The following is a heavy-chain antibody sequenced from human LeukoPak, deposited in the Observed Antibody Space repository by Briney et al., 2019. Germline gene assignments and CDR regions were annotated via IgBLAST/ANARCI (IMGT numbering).Heavy chain of an antibody. CDR1: GYTFTSYG. J-gene: IGHJ6*02. CDR2: ISAYNGNT. V-gene: IGHV1-18*01. D-gene: IGHD3-9*01. CDR3: AREPYYDILTGGYYYYYYGMDV. Sequence: SVKVSCKASGYTFTSYGISWVRQAPGQGLEWMGWISAYNGNTNYAQKLQGRVTMTTDTSTSTAYMELRSLRSDDTAVYYCAREPYYDILTGGYYYYYYGMDVWGQGTTVTVSS.